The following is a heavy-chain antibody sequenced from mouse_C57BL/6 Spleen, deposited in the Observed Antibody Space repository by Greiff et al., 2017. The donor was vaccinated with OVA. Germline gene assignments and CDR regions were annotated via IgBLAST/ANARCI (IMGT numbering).Heavy chain of an antibody. Sequence: QVQLLQSGAELMKPGASVKLSCTATGYTFTGSWLEWVKQTPGHGLAWIGEIFPGSGRSNYTEKFTGKATFTADTTSHTADMQLSSLTTEDSAIYYCGLYFDYWGQGTTLTVSS. CDR1: GYTFTGSW. CDR3: GLYFDY. J-gene: IGHJ2*01. CDR2: IFPGSGRS. V-gene: IGHV1-9*01.